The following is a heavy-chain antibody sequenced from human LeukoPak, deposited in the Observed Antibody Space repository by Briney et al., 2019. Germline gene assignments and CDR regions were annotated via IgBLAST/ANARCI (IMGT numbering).Heavy chain of an antibody. J-gene: IGHJ4*02. CDR3: ARDTPYYYDSSGYRSRFDY. D-gene: IGHD3-22*01. CDR1: GYTFTSYG. CDR2: ISAYNGKT. V-gene: IGHV1-18*01. Sequence: ASVKVSCKASGYTFTSYGISWVRQAPGQGLEWMGWISAYNGKTNYAQKLQGRVTMTTDTPTSTAYMELRSLRSDDTAVYYCARDTPYYYDSSGYRSRFDYWGQGTQVTVSS.